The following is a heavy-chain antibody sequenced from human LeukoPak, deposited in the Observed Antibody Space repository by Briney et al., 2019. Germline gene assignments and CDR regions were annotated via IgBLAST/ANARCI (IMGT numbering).Heavy chain of an antibody. CDR1: GYTFTSYD. D-gene: IGHD5-24*01. CDR3: ARVSQLEMATIAMGY. J-gene: IGHJ4*02. CDR2: MKPYSGNT. V-gene: IGHV1-8*01. Sequence: ASVKVSCKASGYTFTSYDINWVRQATGQGLEWLGWMKPYSGNTGYAQKFQGRVTMTRNNSISTAYMELSSLRPEDTAVYYCARVSQLEMATIAMGYWGQGTLVTVSS.